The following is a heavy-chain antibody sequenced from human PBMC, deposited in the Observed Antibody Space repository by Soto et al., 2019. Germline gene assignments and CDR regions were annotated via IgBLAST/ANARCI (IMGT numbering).Heavy chain of an antibody. V-gene: IGHV3-7*01. CDR1: GFSFTNYW. CDR3: ATKGDSGSI. D-gene: IGHD3-22*01. Sequence: EVQVVESGGGLVQPGGSLRLSCAVSGFSFTNYWMTWVRQAPGRGLEWVANISPGGIATHYVDSVKGRFTISGDNAKNAVYLQMNSLRADDTAGYYCATKGDSGSIWGQGTLVTVSS. J-gene: IGHJ4*02. CDR2: ISPGGIAT.